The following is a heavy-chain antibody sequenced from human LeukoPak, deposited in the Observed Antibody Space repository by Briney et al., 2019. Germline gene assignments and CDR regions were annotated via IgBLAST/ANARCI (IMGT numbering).Heavy chain of an antibody. CDR2: ISGSGGST. CDR1: GFTFSSYG. CDR3: AKGTLVAAIRANAFDP. Sequence: LSGGSLRLSCAASGFTFSSYGMHWVRQAPGKGLEWVSAISGSGGSTYYADSVKGRFTISRDNSKNTLYLQMNSLRAEDTAVYYCAKGTLVAAIRANAFDPWGQGTLVTVSS. V-gene: IGHV3-23*01. J-gene: IGHJ5*02. D-gene: IGHD2-15*01.